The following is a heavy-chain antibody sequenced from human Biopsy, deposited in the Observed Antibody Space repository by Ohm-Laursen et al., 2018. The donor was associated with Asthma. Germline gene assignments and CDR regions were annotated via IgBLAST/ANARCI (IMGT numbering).Heavy chain of an antibody. J-gene: IGHJ6*02. D-gene: IGHD4-23*01. Sequence: SLRLSCTAPGFTFSSYSMNWVRQAPGKGLEWVSNISSSSSTIYYADSVKGRFTISRDNAKNSLYLQMNSLRGEDTAVYYCARDYGGNSGYYYGMDVWGQGTTVTVSS. CDR3: ARDYGGNSGYYYGMDV. CDR1: GFTFSSYS. V-gene: IGHV3-48*01. CDR2: ISSSSSTI.